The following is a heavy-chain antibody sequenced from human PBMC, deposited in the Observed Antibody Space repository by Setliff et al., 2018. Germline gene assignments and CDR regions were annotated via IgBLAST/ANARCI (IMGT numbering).Heavy chain of an antibody. V-gene: IGHV3-7*01. Sequence: GGSLRLSCVASGFTFNNFAFNWVRQAPGKGLEWLASINPHVTEKYYADSVKGRFTISRDNAKNSLSLQMNNLRTEDTAVYYCFGAGTCSYWGQGTLVTV. CDR2: INPHVTEK. D-gene: IGHD3-10*01. CDR1: GFTFNNFA. J-gene: IGHJ4*02. CDR3: FGAGTCSY.